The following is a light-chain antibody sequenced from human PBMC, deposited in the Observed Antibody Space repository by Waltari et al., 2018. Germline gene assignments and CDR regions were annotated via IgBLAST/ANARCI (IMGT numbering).Light chain of an antibody. Sequence: DIQMTQSPSTLSASVGDRVTITCRASQSISSWLAWYQQNPGKAPKLLIYKASSLESGVPSRFSGSGSGTEFTLTISSLQPDDFATYYCQQYNSYPMYTFGQGTKLEIK. V-gene: IGKV1-5*03. J-gene: IGKJ2*01. CDR1: QSISSW. CDR2: KAS. CDR3: QQYNSYPMYT.